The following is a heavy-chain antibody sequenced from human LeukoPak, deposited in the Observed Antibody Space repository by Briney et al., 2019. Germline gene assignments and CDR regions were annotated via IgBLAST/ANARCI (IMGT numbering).Heavy chain of an antibody. CDR3: AELGITMIGGV. D-gene: IGHD3-10*02. J-gene: IGHJ6*04. CDR1: GYSISSGYY. CDR2: IYHSGST. Sequence: SETLSLTCTVSGYSISSGYYWGWIRQPPGKGLEWIGSIYHSGSTYYNPSLKSRVTISVDTSKNQFSLKLSSVTAADTAVYYCAELGITMIGGVWGKGTTVTISS. V-gene: IGHV4-38-2*02.